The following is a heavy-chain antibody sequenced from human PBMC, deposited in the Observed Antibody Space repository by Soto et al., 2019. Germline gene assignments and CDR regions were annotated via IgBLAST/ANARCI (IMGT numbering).Heavy chain of an antibody. D-gene: IGHD1-26*01. J-gene: IGHJ6*02. CDR2: ISAYNGNT. CDR1: GYTFTSYG. Sequence: ASVKVSCKASGYTFTSYGISWVRQAPGQGLEWMGWISAYNGNTNYVQKLQGWVTMTRDTSISTAYMELSRLRSDDTAVYYCARALSYSGSYPGYYGMDVWGQGTTVTVSS. V-gene: IGHV1-18*01. CDR3: ARALSYSGSYPGYYGMDV.